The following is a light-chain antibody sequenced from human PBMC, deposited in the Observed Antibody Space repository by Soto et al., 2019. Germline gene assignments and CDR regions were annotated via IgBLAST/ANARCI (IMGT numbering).Light chain of an antibody. CDR2: RDS. CDR3: QVWDSSTSSYV. J-gene: IGLJ1*01. V-gene: IGLV3-9*01. CDR1: NIGSKN. Sequence: SYELTQPLSVSVALGQTARIICGGNNIGSKNVHWYQQKPGQAPVLVMYRDSNRPSGIPERFSGSNSGNTATLTISRAQAGDEADYYCQVWDSSTSSYVFGTGTKLTVL.